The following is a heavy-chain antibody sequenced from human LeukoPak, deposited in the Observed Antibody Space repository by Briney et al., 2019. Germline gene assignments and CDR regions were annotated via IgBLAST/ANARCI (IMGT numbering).Heavy chain of an antibody. CDR2: IYYSGST. CDR1: GGSISSGGYY. Sequence: PSQTLSLTCTVSGGSISSGGYYWSWIRQHPGKGLEWIGYIYYSGSTNYNPSLKSRVTISVDTSKNQFSLKLSSVTAADTAVYYCARAGDYYDSSGYYIDAFDIWGQGTMVTVSS. J-gene: IGHJ3*02. CDR3: ARAGDYYDSSGYYIDAFDI. V-gene: IGHV4-31*03. D-gene: IGHD3-22*01.